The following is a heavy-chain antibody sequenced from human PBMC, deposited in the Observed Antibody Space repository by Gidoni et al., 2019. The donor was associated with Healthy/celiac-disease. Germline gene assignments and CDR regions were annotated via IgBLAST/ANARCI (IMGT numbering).Heavy chain of an antibody. D-gene: IGHD3-9*01. CDR1: GFTFSSYA. CDR3: AKDLPLSYDILTGTPLNDY. CDR2: ISGSGGST. Sequence: EVPLLESGGGLVQPGGSLRLSCDASGFTFSSYAMRWFGQAPGQGLEWVSAISGSGGSTYYADSVKGRFTISRDNSKNTLYLQMNSLRAEDTAVYYCAKDLPLSYDILTGTPLNDYWGQGTLVTVSS. J-gene: IGHJ4*02. V-gene: IGHV3-23*01.